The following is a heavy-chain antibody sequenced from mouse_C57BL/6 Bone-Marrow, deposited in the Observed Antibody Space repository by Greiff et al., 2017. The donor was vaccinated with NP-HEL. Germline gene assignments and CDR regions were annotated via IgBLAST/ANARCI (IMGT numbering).Heavy chain of an antibody. CDR3: ARKGAMDY. V-gene: IGHV5-6*01. CDR2: ISSGGSYT. Sequence: EVKVVESGGDLVKPGGSLKLSCAASGFTFSSYGMSWVRQTPDKRLEWVATISSGGSYTYYPDSVKGRFTISRDNAKNTLYLQMSSLKSEDTAMYYWARKGAMDYWGQGTSVTVSS. J-gene: IGHJ4*01. CDR1: GFTFSSYG.